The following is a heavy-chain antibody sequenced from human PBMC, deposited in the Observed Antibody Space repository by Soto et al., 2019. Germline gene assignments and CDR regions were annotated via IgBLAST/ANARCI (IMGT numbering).Heavy chain of an antibody. CDR2: FDPEDGEA. V-gene: IGHV1-24*01. CDR3: ATLMIANAFDI. Sequence: QVQLVQSGAEVKKPGASVKVSCKVSGYTLTELSMHWVRQVPGKGLEWMGGFDPEDGEAIYAQKFQGRVTMTEDSSTDTAYMDLRSLRSEDTAVYYCATLMIANAFDIWGQGTMVSVSS. CDR1: GYTLTELS. D-gene: IGHD3-22*01. J-gene: IGHJ3*02.